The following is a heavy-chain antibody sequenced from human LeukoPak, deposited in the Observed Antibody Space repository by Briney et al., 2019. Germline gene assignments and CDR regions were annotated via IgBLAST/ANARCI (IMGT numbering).Heavy chain of an antibody. CDR1: GGSISSYY. Sequence: SETLSLTCTVPGGSISSYYWSWIRQSPGKGLEWLGYIYHTGSTKYNPSLKSRGTISVDTSKNQFSLKLSSVTAADTAVYYCARLYYYGSGSYLPFDIWGQGTMVTVSS. V-gene: IGHV4-59*01. CDR2: IYHTGST. D-gene: IGHD3-10*01. J-gene: IGHJ3*02. CDR3: ARLYYYGSGSYLPFDI.